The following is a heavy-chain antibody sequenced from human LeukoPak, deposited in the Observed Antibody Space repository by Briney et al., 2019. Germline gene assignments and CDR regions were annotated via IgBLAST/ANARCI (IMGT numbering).Heavy chain of an antibody. CDR1: GGSFSSYY. Sequence: SETLSLTCAVYGGSFSSYYWGWIRQPPGKGLEWIGSIYYSGSTYYNPSLKSRVTISVDTSKNQFSLKLSSVTAADTAVYYCARGDYLCSGGSCYYSGAFDIWGQGTMVTVSS. D-gene: IGHD2-15*01. J-gene: IGHJ3*02. CDR3: ARGDYLCSGGSCYYSGAFDI. CDR2: IYYSGST. V-gene: IGHV4-39*07.